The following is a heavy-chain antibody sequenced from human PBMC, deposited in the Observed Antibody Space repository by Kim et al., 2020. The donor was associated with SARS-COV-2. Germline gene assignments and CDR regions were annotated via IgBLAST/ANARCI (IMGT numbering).Heavy chain of an antibody. CDR2: ISGSGDST. V-gene: IGHV3-23*01. D-gene: IGHD6-13*01. CDR3: AKDPFDATGIGCLDY. Sequence: GGSLRLSCAASGFTFSRYAMTWVRQAPGKGLEWVSVISGSGDSTFYADSVKGRFTISRDNSKNTLYLQMNSLRAEDTAVYYCAKDPFDATGIGCLDYWGQGPLLAVPS. CDR1: GFTFSRYA. J-gene: IGHJ4*02.